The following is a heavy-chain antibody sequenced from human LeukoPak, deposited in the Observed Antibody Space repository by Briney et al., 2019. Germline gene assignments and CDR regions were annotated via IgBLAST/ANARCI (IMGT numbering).Heavy chain of an antibody. CDR2: IHYSGST. Sequence: PSETLSLTCTVSGGSINSYYWNWIRKPPEKGLEWIGHIHYSGSTNYNPSLESRVTISLDTSKNQFSLRLSSVTAADTAVYYCARRVADTSGWYYGFDYWGQGTLVTVSS. J-gene: IGHJ4*02. CDR3: ARRVADTSGWYYGFDY. D-gene: IGHD6-19*01. V-gene: IGHV4-59*08. CDR1: GGSINSYY.